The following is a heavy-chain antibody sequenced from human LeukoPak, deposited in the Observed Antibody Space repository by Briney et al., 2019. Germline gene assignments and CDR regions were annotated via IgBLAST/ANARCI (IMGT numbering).Heavy chain of an antibody. V-gene: IGHV4-39*01. CDR3: ATEHSGWYPPTRPFDY. Sequence: SETLSLTCTVSGGSISSSSYYWGWIRPPPGKGLEWIGSIYYSGSTYYNPSLKSRVTISVDTSKNQFSLKLSSVTAADTAVYYCATEHSGWYPPTRPFDYWGQGTLVTVSS. D-gene: IGHD6-19*01. CDR2: IYYSGST. CDR1: GGSISSSSYY. J-gene: IGHJ4*02.